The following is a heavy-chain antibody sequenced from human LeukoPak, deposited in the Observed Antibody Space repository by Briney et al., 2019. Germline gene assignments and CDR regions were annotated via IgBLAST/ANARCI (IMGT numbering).Heavy chain of an antibody. CDR1: GGSISSYY. D-gene: IGHD3-9*01. CDR3: ARVLRHFDWLQGAFDI. V-gene: IGHV4-59*01. Sequence: SETLSLTCTVSGGSISSYYWSWIRQPPGKGLEWIGYIYYSGSTNYNPSLKSRVTISVDTSKNQFSLKLSSVTAADTAVYYCARVLRHFDWLQGAFDIWGQGTMVTVSS. J-gene: IGHJ3*02. CDR2: IYYSGST.